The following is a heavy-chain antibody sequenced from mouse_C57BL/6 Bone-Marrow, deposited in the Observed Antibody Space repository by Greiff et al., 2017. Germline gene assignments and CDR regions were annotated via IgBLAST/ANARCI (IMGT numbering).Heavy chain of an antibody. Sequence: QVQLQQSGAELVKPGASVKISCKASGYTFTDYYINWVTQRPGQGLEWIGKIGPGSGWTYYNEKFQGKAPLTAAKSSSTAYMQLSRLPSEDAAVYFCARRAYYDSPYYFDYWGQGTTLTDSS. CDR3: ARRAYYDSPYYFDY. V-gene: IGHV1-77*01. D-gene: IGHD2-4*01. CDR2: IGPGSGWT. CDR1: GYTFTDYY. J-gene: IGHJ2*01.